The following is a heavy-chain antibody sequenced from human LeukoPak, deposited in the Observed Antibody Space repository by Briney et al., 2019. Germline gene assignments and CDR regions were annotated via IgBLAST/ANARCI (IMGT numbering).Heavy chain of an antibody. CDR3: ARQIDRSGLAFDT. CDR2: IYYSGST. V-gene: IGHV4-39*01. D-gene: IGHD3-10*01. Sequence: SGTLSLTCTVSRGATGARDYDWGWFRKSPGMGLGGIGSIYYSGSTYYNPSLKSRVTISVGTSKNQFSLKVSSVTAADTAVNYCARQIDRSGLAFDTWGQGTLVTVSS. J-gene: IGHJ5*02. CDR1: RGATGARDYD.